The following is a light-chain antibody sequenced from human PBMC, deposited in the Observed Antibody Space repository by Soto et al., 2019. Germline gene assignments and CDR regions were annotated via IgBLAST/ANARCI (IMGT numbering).Light chain of an antibody. CDR3: QQYGSSPLT. V-gene: IGKV3-20*01. Sequence: EIVLTQSPGTLSLSPGERAALSCRASQSVSSSYLAWYQRKPGQAPRLLIYGASSRATGIPDRFSGSGSGTDFTLTISRLEPEDFAVYYCQQYGSSPLTFGPGTKWISN. CDR1: QSVSSSY. J-gene: IGKJ3*01. CDR2: GAS.